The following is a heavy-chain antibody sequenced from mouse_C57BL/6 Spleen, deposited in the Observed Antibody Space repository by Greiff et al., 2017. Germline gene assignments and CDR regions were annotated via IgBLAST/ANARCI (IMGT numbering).Heavy chain of an antibody. CDR2: ISSGSSTI. D-gene: IGHD3-2*02. CDR3: ARGTAQAPDY. J-gene: IGHJ2*01. Sequence: EVTVVESGGGLVKPGGSLKLSCAASGFTFSDYGMHWVRQAPEKGLEWVAYISSGSSTIYYADTVKGRFTISRDNAKNTLFLRMTSLRAEDTAMYDCARGTAQAPDYWGQGTTLTVSS. V-gene: IGHV5-17*01. CDR1: GFTFSDYG.